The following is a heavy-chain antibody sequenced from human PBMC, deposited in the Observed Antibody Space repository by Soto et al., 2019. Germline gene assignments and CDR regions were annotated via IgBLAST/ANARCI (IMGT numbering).Heavy chain of an antibody. CDR1: GFTFSSYC. CDR2: ISYDGSNK. CDR3: AKGIAGPSGDY. V-gene: IGHV3-30*18. Sequence: PGGSMRLSCAASGFTFSSYCVHWVRQAPGKGLEWVAVISYDGSNKYYADSVKGRFTISRDNSKNTLYLQMNSLRAEDTAVYYCAKGIAGPSGDYWGQGTLVTVSS. J-gene: IGHJ4*02. D-gene: IGHD6-13*01.